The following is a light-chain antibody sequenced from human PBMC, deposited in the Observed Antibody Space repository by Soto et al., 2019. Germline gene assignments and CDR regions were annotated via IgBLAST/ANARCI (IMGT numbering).Light chain of an antibody. J-gene: IGKJ1*01. CDR2: AAS. V-gene: IGKV1-6*01. Sequence: AIQLTQSPSSLSASVGDRVTITCRASQGIRNDLGWYQQKPGKAPKLLIYAASSLQSGVPSRFSGSASGTDLTITISSLQPEDFETYYCLQDYSYPWTFGQGTKVDIK. CDR1: QGIRND. CDR3: LQDYSYPWT.